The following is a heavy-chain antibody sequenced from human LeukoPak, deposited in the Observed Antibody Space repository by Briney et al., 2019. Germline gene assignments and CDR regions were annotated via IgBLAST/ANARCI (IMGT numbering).Heavy chain of an antibody. CDR1: GFTFDDYA. D-gene: IGHD3-22*01. V-gene: IGHV3-9*01. J-gene: IGHJ4*02. CDR2: ISWNSGSI. Sequence: PGGSLRLSCAASGFTFDDYAMYWVRQAPGKGLEWVSGISWNSGSIGYADSVKGRFTISRDNAKNSLYLQMNSLRAEDTALYYCAKAPSMIAPPDYWGLGTLVTVSS. CDR3: AKAPSMIAPPDY.